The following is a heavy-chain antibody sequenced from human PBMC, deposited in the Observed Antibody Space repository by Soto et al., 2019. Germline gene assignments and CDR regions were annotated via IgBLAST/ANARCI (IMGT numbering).Heavy chain of an antibody. D-gene: IGHD2-2*03. Sequence: EVQLLESGGGLVQPGGSLRLSCAASGFTFSSYAMSWVRQAPGKGLEWVSAISGSGGSTYYADSVKGRFTISRDNSKNTQYPQMSQLSTEKTAVYDCAKDGYCTRTSCSTNCFDHWGQGTLVTVSS. CDR1: GFTFSSYA. V-gene: IGHV3-23*01. CDR3: AKDGYCTRTSCSTNCFDH. CDR2: ISGSGGST. J-gene: IGHJ5*02.